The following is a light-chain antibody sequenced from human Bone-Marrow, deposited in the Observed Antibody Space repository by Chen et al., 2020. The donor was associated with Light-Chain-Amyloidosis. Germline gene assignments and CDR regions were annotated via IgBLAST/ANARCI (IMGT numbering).Light chain of an antibody. Sequence: SYVLTQPSSVSVVPGPTATIACGGNNIEFTSVHWYQQTPGQAPLLLVYDDSDRPSGIPVRFSGSNSGNTATLTSSRVEAGDEADYFCQVWDSSLNHVFGTGTKVSVL. J-gene: IGLJ1*01. CDR1: NIEFTS. CDR3: QVWDSSLNHV. V-gene: IGLV3-21*02. CDR2: DDS.